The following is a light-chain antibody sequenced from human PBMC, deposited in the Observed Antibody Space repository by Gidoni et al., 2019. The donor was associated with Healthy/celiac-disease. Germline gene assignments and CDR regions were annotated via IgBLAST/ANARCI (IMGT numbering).Light chain of an antibody. CDR3: QHSGT. CDR2: GAS. V-gene: IGKV3-20*01. J-gene: IGKJ2*01. CDR1: QSVSSCY. Sequence: EIVLTQSPGTLSLSPGERATLSCRASQSVSSCYLAWYQQKPGQAPRLLIYGASSRATGIPDRFSGSGSGTDFTLTISRLEPEDFAVYYCQHSGTFGQGTKLEIK.